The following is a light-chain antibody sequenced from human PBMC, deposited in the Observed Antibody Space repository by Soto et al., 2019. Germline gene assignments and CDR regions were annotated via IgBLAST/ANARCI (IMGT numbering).Light chain of an antibody. Sequence: EIVLTQSPGTLSLSPGERATLSCRASQSVSSSYLAWYQQKPGQAPRLLIYGVSSRATGIPDRFSGSGSGTDFTLTITRLAPEDFAVYYCQQYGSSQFTFGPGTKVYIK. CDR2: GVS. CDR1: QSVSSSY. V-gene: IGKV3-20*01. CDR3: QQYGSSQFT. J-gene: IGKJ3*01.